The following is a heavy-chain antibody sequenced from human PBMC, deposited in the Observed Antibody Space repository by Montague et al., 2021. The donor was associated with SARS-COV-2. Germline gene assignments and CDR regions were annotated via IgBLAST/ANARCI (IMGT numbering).Heavy chain of an antibody. V-gene: IGHV3-48*03. CDR1: GFLFSSYE. CDR3: ARDAGATGGQYAFDL. CDR2: IGSTGTTI. D-gene: IGHD3-10*01. J-gene: IGHJ3*01. Sequence: SLRLSCAGSGFLFSSYELNWIRQAPGKGLEWVSYIGSTGTTIYYADSVKDRFTISRDNAKNSLYLQLNRLRVDDTAVYYCARDAGATGGQYAFDLWGQGTMVTVSS.